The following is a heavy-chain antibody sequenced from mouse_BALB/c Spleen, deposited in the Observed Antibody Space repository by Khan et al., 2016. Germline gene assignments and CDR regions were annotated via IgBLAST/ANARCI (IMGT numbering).Heavy chain of an antibody. J-gene: IGHJ3*01. V-gene: IGHV2-9*02. Sequence: KESGPGLVAPSQSLSITCTVSGFSLTNSGVHWIRQPPGKGLEWLGVIWPGGSTDYNSALMSRLSITKDNSQNQVFLKMISLQTDDTAMYYCARDDQDYDAWFASWGQGTLVIVSA. CDR3: ARDDQDYDAWFAS. CDR1: GFSLTNSG. D-gene: IGHD2-4*01. CDR2: IWPGGST.